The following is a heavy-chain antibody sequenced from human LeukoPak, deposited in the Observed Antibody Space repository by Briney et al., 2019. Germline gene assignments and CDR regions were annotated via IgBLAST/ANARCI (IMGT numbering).Heavy chain of an antibody. CDR2: IYYSGST. V-gene: IGHV4-30-4*08. J-gene: IGHJ3*02. Sequence: SETLSLTCTVSGGSISSYYWSWIRQPPGKGLEWIGYIYYSGSTYYNPSLKSRVTISVDTSKNQFSLKLSSVTAADTAVYYCARDRVDDAFDIWGQGTMVTVSS. CDR3: ARDRVDDAFDI. CDR1: GGSISSYY. D-gene: IGHD3-10*01.